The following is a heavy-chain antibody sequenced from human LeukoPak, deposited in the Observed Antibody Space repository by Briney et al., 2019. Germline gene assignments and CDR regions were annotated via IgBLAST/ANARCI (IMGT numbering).Heavy chain of an antibody. J-gene: IGHJ6*03. CDR2: IYTSGST. V-gene: IGHV4-61*02. Sequence: SETLSLTCTVSGGSISSSSYYWSWIRQPAGKGLEWIGRIYTSGSTNYNPSLKSRVTMSVDTSKNQFSLKLSSVTAADTAVYYCAREDSYYYYMDVWGKGTTVTISS. CDR3: AREDSYYYYMDV. D-gene: IGHD3/OR15-3a*01. CDR1: GGSISSSSYY.